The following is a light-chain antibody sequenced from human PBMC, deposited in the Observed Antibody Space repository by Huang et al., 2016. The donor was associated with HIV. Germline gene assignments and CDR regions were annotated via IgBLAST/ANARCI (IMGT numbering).Light chain of an antibody. CDR3: QQRVNGLT. Sequence: EIVLTQSPATLSFFPGQRVSLSCMASQNINTHLAWYQQRPGQPPRLLISDASSRVPGVAARFSGSGSGTDFTLTISSLESEDFATYYCQQRVNGLTFGGGTKV. CDR1: QNINTH. V-gene: IGKV3-11*01. J-gene: IGKJ4*01. CDR2: DAS.